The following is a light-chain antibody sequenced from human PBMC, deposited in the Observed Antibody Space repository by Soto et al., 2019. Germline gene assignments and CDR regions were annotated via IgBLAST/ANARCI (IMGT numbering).Light chain of an antibody. CDR1: QSVSSSY. J-gene: IGKJ1*01. Sequence: EIVLTQSPGTLSLSPGERATLSCRASQSVSSSYLAWYQQKPGQAPRLLIYGASSRATGIPDRFSGNGSGTDFTLTISRLEPEDFAVYYCQHYGSSPWTFGQGTKVEI. V-gene: IGKV3-20*01. CDR3: QHYGSSPWT. CDR2: GAS.